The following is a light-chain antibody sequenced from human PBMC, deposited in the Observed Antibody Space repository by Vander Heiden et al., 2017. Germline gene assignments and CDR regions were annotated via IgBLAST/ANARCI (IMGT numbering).Light chain of an antibody. CDR3: QQTYSTPLWT. J-gene: IGKJ1*01. Sequence: DIQMTQSPSSLSASVGDRVTITCRASQSIADYLNWYQQKPGKAPKLLIYATSSLQGGVPSRFSGSGSGTDFTLTIRTLQPEDFATYYCQQTYSTPLWTFGQGTRVEIK. V-gene: IGKV1-39*01. CDR1: QSIADY. CDR2: ATS.